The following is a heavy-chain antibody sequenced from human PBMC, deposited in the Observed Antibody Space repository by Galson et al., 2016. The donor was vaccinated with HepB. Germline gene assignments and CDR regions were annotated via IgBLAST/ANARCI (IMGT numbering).Heavy chain of an antibody. CDR1: GGAISSSSYY. CDR2: INYSGKT. CDR3: ARSLRLTVELGVTSNWFAP. J-gene: IGHJ5*02. Sequence: SETLSLTCSVYGGAISSSSYYWGWIRQPPGKGLEWIGSINYSGKTYYNPSLMSRLTISIDTAKKQFSLKLTSVTAGDTAFYFCARSLRLTVELGVTSNWFAPWGQGTLVTVSS. V-gene: IGHV4-39*01. D-gene: IGHD2-8*01.